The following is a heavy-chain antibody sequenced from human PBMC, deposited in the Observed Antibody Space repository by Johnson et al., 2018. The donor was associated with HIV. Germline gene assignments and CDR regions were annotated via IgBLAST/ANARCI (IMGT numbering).Heavy chain of an antibody. D-gene: IGHD5-18*01. CDR1: GFTVSSNY. CDR3: ARDGRDMVTRGSFDV. J-gene: IGHJ3*01. Sequence: VQLVESGGGLVQPGGSLRLSCAASGFTVSSNYMSWVRQAPGKGLEWVSIIYSGGSTYYTDSVKGRFTISRDNSKNTLYLQMNSLRAEDTAVYYCARDGRDMVTRGSFDVWGQGTVV. CDR2: IYSGGST. V-gene: IGHV3-66*02.